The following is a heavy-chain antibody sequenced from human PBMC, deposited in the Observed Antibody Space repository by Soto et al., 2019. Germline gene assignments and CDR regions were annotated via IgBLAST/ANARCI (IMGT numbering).Heavy chain of an antibody. V-gene: IGHV3-48*02. CDR2: ITSSSSTI. CDR3: ARTLAAAAYYYYYYGMDV. Sequence: EVQLVESGGGLVQPGGSLRLSCAASGFTFSSYTMNWVRQAPGKGLEWVSYITSSSSTIYYADSVKGRFTISRDNAKNSLYLQMNSLRDEDTAVYYCARTLAAAAYYYYYYGMDVWGQGTTVTVSS. D-gene: IGHD6-13*01. J-gene: IGHJ6*02. CDR1: GFTFSSYT.